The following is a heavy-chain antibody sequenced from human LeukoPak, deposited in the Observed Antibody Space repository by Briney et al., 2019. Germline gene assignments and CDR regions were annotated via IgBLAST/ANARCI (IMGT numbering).Heavy chain of an antibody. V-gene: IGHV3-53*01. CDR2: IYSDNT. CDR3: AKGPRALEHSTHFFDY. D-gene: IGHD1/OR15-1a*01. CDR1: GFTVSSNS. Sequence: GGSLRLSCTVSGFTVSSNSMSWVRQAPGKGLEWVSFIYSDNTHYSDSVKGRFTISRDNSKNTLYLQMNSLRVGDTAVYYCAKGPRALEHSTHFFDYWGQGTLVTVSS. J-gene: IGHJ4*02.